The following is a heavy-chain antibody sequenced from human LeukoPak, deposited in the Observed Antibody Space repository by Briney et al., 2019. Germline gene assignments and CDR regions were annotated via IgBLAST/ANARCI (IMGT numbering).Heavy chain of an antibody. D-gene: IGHD4-11*01. J-gene: IGHJ5*02. CDR3: ARDRLQYHWFDP. CDR1: GGTFSSYA. Sequence: GASVKVSCKASGGTFSSYAISWVRQAPGQGLEWMGGIIPIFGTANYAQKFQGRVTMTTDTSTSTAYMELRSLRSDDTAVYYCARDRLQYHWFDPWGQGTLVTVSS. CDR2: IIPIFGTA. V-gene: IGHV1-69*05.